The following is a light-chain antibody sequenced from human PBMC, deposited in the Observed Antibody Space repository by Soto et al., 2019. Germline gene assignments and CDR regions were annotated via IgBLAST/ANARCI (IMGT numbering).Light chain of an antibody. CDR3: SSYTRSSLYV. CDR2: DVS. Sequence: QSALTQPASVSGSPGQSFTISCTGTSSDVGGYNYVSWYQQLPGKAPKLMIYDVSDRPSGVSNRFSGSKSGNTASLTISGLQAEDEADYYCSSYTRSSLYVFGTGTKVTVL. V-gene: IGLV2-14*01. CDR1: SSDVGGYNY. J-gene: IGLJ1*01.